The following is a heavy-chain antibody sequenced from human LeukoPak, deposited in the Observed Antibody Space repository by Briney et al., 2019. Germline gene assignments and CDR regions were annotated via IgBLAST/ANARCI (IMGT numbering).Heavy chain of an antibody. Sequence: GGSLRLSCAASGFTFSSYGMHWVRQAPGKGLEWVAVIWYDGSNKYYADSVKGRFTISRDNSKNTLYLQMNSLRAEDTAVYYCARDLLPWAYYYDSSGYAHWGQGTLVTVSS. J-gene: IGHJ4*02. CDR2: IWYDGSNK. CDR3: ARDLLPWAYYYDSSGYAH. V-gene: IGHV3-33*01. CDR1: GFTFSSYG. D-gene: IGHD3-22*01.